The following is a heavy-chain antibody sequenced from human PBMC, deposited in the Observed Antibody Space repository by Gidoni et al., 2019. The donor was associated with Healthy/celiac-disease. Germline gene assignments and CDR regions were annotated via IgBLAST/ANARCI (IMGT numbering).Heavy chain of an antibody. Sequence: EVQRLEAGGGWVQPGGSMRLSWADSGFTFSSYAMSWVRQAPGKGLGWVSAISGCGCSTSYADSVKGRFTISRDNSKPTLSLQMTSLRAEDTAVYFCAAVTRSGPVVWGQGTTVTVSS. V-gene: IGHV3-23*01. CDR2: ISGCGCST. J-gene: IGHJ6*02. D-gene: IGHD3-10*01. CDR3: AAVTRSGPVV. CDR1: GFTFSSYA.